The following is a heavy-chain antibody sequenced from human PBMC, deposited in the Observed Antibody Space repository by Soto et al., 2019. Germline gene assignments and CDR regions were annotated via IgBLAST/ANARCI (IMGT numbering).Heavy chain of an antibody. Sequence: EVQLVESGGGLVQPGGSLRLSCAASGFTVSSNYMSWVRQAPGKGLEWVSLIYSGGSTYYADSVKGRVTISRDSSKNTLYLQMNSLRAEDTAVYRCARDYDGAGSFDIWGQGTMVTVSS. CDR3: ARDYDGAGSFDI. D-gene: IGHD3-22*01. CDR2: IYSGGST. J-gene: IGHJ3*02. CDR1: GFTVSSNY. V-gene: IGHV3-66*01.